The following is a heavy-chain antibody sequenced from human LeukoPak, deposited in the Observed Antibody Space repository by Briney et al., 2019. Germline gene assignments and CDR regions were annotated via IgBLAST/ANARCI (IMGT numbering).Heavy chain of an antibody. CDR1: EFTFSSYS. CDR2: ITNSGNSK. J-gene: IGHJ4*02. D-gene: IGHD3-10*01. CDR3: ARVGYMVRGVRVGY. V-gene: IGHV3-48*01. Sequence: GGSLRLSCAASEFTFSSYSMNWVRQAPGKGLEWVSYITNSGNSKSYADSVKGRFTISRDNSKNTLYLQMNSLRAEDTAVYYCARVGYMVRGVRVGYWGQGTLVTVSS.